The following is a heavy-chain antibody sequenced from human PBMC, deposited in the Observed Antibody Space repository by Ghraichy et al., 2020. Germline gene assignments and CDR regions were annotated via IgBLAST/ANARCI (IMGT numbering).Heavy chain of an antibody. CDR3: ARSSSWGPRYWYFDL. D-gene: IGHD6-13*01. CDR2: IYYSGST. J-gene: IGHJ2*01. Sequence: SETLSLTCTVSGGSISSYYWSWIRQPPGKGLEWIGYIYYSGSTNYNPSLKSRVTISVDTSKNQFSLKLSSVTAADTAVYYCARSSSWGPRYWYFDLWGRGTLVTVSS. CDR1: GGSISSYY. V-gene: IGHV4-59*08.